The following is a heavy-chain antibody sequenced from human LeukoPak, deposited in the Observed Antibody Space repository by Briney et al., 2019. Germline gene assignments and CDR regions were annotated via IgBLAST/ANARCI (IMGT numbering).Heavy chain of an antibody. CDR1: GGSISSGGYY. J-gene: IGHJ3*02. Sequence: SETLSLTCTVSGGSISSGGYYWSWIRQPPGKGLEWIGYIYYSGSTYYNPSLKSRVTISVDTSKNQFSLKLSSVTAADTAVYYCARDVKWGGAFDIWGQGTMVTVSS. D-gene: IGHD1-26*01. CDR2: IYYSGST. CDR3: ARDVKWGGAFDI. V-gene: IGHV4-31*03.